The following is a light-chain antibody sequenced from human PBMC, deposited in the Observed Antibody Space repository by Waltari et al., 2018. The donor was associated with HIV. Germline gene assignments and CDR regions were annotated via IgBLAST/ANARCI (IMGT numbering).Light chain of an antibody. V-gene: IGLV2-8*01. CDR1: SSDVGAYNS. J-gene: IGLJ2*01. CDR3: SSYAGSNNVV. CDR2: GAP. Sequence: QSALTQPPSASGSPGQSVTISCTGTSSDVGAYNSVSWYQQHPGKAPKLLISGAPKRPSAVPDRFSGPKAANTASLPVPGLQAEDGADFYCSSYAGSNNVVFGGGTKLTVL.